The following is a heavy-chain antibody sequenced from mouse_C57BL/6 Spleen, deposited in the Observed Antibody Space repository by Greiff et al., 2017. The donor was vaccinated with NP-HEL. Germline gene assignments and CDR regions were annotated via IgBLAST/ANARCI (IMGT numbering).Heavy chain of an antibody. CDR1: GYAFSSSW. J-gene: IGHJ4*01. CDR2: IYTGDGDT. Sequence: VQVVESGPELVKPGASVKISCKASGYAFSSSWMNWVKQRPGKGLEWIGRIYTGDGDTNYNGKFKGKATLTADKSSSTAYMQLSSLTSEDSAVYFCAREGGLRRAMDYWGQGTSVTVSS. CDR3: AREGGLRRAMDY. D-gene: IGHD2-4*01. V-gene: IGHV1-82*01.